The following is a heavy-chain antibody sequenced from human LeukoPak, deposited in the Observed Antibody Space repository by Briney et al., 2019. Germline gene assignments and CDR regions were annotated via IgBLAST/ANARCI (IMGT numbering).Heavy chain of an antibody. V-gene: IGHV4-34*01. CDR1: GGSFSGYY. CDR2: INHSGST. CDR3: ARLVHSHNPFDY. J-gene: IGHJ4*02. Sequence: SETLSLTCAVYGGSFSGYYWSWIRQPPGKGLEWIGEINHSGSTNYNPSLKSRVTISVDTSKNQFSLKLSSVTAADTAVYYCARLVHSHNPFDYWGQGTLVTVSS. D-gene: IGHD6-13*01.